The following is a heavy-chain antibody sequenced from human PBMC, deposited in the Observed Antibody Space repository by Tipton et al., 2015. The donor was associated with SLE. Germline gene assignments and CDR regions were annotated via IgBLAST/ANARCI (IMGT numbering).Heavy chain of an antibody. J-gene: IGHJ5*02. CDR2: ISYDGRT. V-gene: IGHV4-61*05. CDR1: GGSIRSSRHF. Sequence: GLVKPSGTLSLTCAVSGGSIRSSRHFWGWIRQHPGKGLEWIGFISYDGRTKYNPSLKSRVTISVDTSKNQFSLKLSSVTAADTAVYYCARGDLELALDLWGQGTLVTVSS. D-gene: IGHD3-3*01. CDR3: ARGDLELALDL.